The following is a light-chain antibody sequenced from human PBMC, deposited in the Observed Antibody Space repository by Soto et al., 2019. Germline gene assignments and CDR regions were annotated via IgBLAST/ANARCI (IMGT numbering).Light chain of an antibody. CDR2: EVS. J-gene: IGLJ1*01. Sequence: QSSLTQPPSASGSPGQSVTISCTGTSSDVGSYRFVSWYQQHPGKAPKLLIYEVSKRPSGVPDRFSASTSGNTASLTVSGLQADDEADYYCSSYTNINTRACVFGTGTKLTVL. CDR1: SSDVGSYRF. V-gene: IGLV2-8*01. CDR3: SSYTNINTRACV.